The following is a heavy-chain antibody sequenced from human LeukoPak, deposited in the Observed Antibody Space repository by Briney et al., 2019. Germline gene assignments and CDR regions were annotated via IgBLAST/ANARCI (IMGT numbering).Heavy chain of an antibody. Sequence: PGGSLRLSCAASGFTVSSNYMSWVRQAPGKGLEWVSVIYSGGSTKYADSVRGRFTNSRDNSKSTLYLQMNSLRAEDTAVYYCARDPASIEATAQWGQGTLVTVSS. CDR3: ARDPASIEATAQ. J-gene: IGHJ4*02. CDR2: IYSGGST. V-gene: IGHV3-53*01. D-gene: IGHD5-12*01. CDR1: GFTVSSNY.